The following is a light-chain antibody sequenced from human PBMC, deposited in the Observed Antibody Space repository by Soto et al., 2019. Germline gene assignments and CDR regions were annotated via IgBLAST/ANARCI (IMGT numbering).Light chain of an antibody. CDR3: MQATQFPWT. Sequence: IVMTQTPLSSAVTLGQPASISCRSSQSLEDSDGNSYLSWLHQRPGQPPRLLIYKISNLLSGVPDRFSGSGAGTVFTLRISRVEADDVGLYYCMQATQFPWTFGQGTRVEIK. J-gene: IGKJ1*01. CDR2: KIS. CDR1: QSLEDSDGNSY. V-gene: IGKV2-24*01.